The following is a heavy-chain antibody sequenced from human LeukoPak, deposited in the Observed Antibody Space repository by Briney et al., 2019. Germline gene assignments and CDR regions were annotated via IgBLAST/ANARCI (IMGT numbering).Heavy chain of an antibody. D-gene: IGHD1-14*01. Sequence: GGSLRLSCAASGFTFSDYYMSWIRQAPGKGLEWVSYISGSGTTSYYADSVRGQFTISRDNAKNSLYLQMNSLRAEDTAVYYCARDRIPGYDPLDIWGQGTMVTVSS. V-gene: IGHV3-11*04. CDR3: ARDRIPGYDPLDI. CDR1: GFTFSDYY. CDR2: ISGSGTTS. J-gene: IGHJ3*02.